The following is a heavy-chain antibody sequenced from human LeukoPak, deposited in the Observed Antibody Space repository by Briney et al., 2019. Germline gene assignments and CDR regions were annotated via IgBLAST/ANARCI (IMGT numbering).Heavy chain of an antibody. CDR1: GFTFSSYS. Sequence: GGSLRLSCAASGFTFSSYSMNWVRQAPGKGLEWVSSISSSSSYIYYADSVKGRFTISRDNAKNSLYLQMNSLRAEDTAVYYCASGRDYDFWSGYSKGVDYWGQGTLVTVSS. CDR3: ASGRDYDFWSGYSKGVDY. J-gene: IGHJ4*02. D-gene: IGHD3-3*01. CDR2: ISSSSSYI. V-gene: IGHV3-21*01.